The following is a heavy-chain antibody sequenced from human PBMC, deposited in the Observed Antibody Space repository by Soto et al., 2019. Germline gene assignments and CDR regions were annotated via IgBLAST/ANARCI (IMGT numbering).Heavy chain of an antibody. CDR1: GFTFSSYA. CDR3: AKGGISYGGLDY. CDR2: ITSSGGNT. Sequence: GGSLRLSCAASGFTFSSYAMHWVRQAPGKGLEYVSAITSSGGNTDYGSSVKGRFTISRDNSKNTLYLQMGSLRAEDRALYFCAKGGISYGGLDYWAQGILVTVSS. J-gene: IGHJ4*02. V-gene: IGHV3-64*01. D-gene: IGHD3-16*01.